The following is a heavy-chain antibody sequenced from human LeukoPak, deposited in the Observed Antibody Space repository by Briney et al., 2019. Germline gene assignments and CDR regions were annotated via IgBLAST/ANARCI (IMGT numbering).Heavy chain of an antibody. CDR1: GYSFTGYY. D-gene: IGHD3-22*01. CDR3: ARGYYDSSDFEYFQH. CDR2: INPNSGDT. J-gene: IGHJ1*01. Sequence: GSVKVSCKASGYSFTGYYIHWVRQAPGQGLEWMAWINPNSGDTNFAQKFQGRVTMTRDTSISTVYMELSRLRSDDTAVFFCARGYYDSSDFEYFQHWGQGTLVTVSS. V-gene: IGHV1-2*02.